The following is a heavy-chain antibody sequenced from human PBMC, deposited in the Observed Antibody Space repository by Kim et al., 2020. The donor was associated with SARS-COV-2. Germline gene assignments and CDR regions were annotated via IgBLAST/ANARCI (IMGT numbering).Heavy chain of an antibody. Sequence: GGSLRLSCAASGFTFSSYGMHWVRRAPGKGLEWVAVISYDGSNKYYADSVKGRFTISRDNSKNTLYLQMNSLRAEDTAVYYCAKEDYYDSSGYYGGYFDYWGQGTLVTVSS. CDR3: AKEDYYDSSGYYGGYFDY. V-gene: IGHV3-30*18. CDR2: ISYDGSNK. D-gene: IGHD3-22*01. CDR1: GFTFSSYG. J-gene: IGHJ4*02.